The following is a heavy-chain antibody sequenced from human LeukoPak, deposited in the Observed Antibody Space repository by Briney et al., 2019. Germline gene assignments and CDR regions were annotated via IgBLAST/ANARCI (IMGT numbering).Heavy chain of an antibody. Sequence: AGGSLRLSCAASGFTFSSYDMHWVRQATGKSLEWVSAIGTAGDTYYPGSVKARFTISRENAKNSLYLQMNSLRAGDTAVYYCARGGQQLGEFDCWGQGTLFTVSS. J-gene: IGHJ4*02. CDR3: ARGGQQLGEFDC. CDR2: IGTAGDT. V-gene: IGHV3-13*01. D-gene: IGHD6-13*01. CDR1: GFTFSSYD.